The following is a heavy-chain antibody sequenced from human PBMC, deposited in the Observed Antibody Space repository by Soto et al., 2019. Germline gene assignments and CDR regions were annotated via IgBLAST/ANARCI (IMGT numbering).Heavy chain of an antibody. D-gene: IGHD4-4*01. CDR1: GFTFDDYA. CDR2: IKPDGSEK. J-gene: IGHJ4*02. Sequence: GGSLRLSCAASGFTFDDYAMHWVRQAPGKGLEWVANIKPDGSEKYYVDSVKGRFTISRDNAENSLYLQVNSLRAEDTAVYYCARDLYRPLAYWGQGTLVTVSS. CDR3: ARDLYRPLAY. V-gene: IGHV3-7*04.